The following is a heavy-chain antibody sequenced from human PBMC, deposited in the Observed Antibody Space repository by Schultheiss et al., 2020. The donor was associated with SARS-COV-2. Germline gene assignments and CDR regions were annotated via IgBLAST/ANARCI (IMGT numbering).Heavy chain of an antibody. V-gene: IGHV3-74*01. Sequence: GGSLRLSCAASGFTFSSYWMHWVRQAPGKGLVWVSRINSDGSSTSYADSVKGRFTISRDNAKNTLYLQVNSLRAEDTAVYYCAREGDSSGYSLYYYYGMDVWGQGTTVTVSS. D-gene: IGHD3-22*01. CDR3: AREGDSSGYSLYYYYGMDV. CDR1: GFTFSSYW. J-gene: IGHJ6*02. CDR2: INSDGSST.